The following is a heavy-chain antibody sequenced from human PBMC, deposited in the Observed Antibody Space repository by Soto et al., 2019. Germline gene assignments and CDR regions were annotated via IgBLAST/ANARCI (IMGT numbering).Heavy chain of an antibody. CDR2: IYNSGST. Sequence: PSETLSLTCTVSGASISSSYWSWIRQPPGKGLEWIGYIYNSGSTNYNPSLKSRVTISVDTSKNQFSLKLNSVTAADTAVYYCATTYRGRSLFYWGQGTLVTVSS. CDR3: ATTYRGRSLFY. D-gene: IGHD3-3*02. J-gene: IGHJ4*02. V-gene: IGHV4-59*08. CDR1: GASISSSY.